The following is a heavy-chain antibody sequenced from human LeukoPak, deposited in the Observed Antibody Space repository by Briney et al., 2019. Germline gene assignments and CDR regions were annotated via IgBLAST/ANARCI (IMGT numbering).Heavy chain of an antibody. Sequence: PGGSLRLSCAASGFTFSSYVMNWVRQAPGKGLEWVSYISSSGSTIYYADSVKGRFAISRDNAKNSLYLQMNSLRAEDTAVYYCARDPGIAAAGTNYWGQGTLVTVSS. V-gene: IGHV3-48*03. CDR3: ARDPGIAAAGTNY. CDR1: GFTFSSYV. D-gene: IGHD6-13*01. CDR2: ISSSGSTI. J-gene: IGHJ4*02.